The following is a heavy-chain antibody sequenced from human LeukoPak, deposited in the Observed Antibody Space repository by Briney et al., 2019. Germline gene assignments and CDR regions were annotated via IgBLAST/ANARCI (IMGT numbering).Heavy chain of an antibody. Sequence: ASVKVSCKASGYTFTGYYMHWVRQAPGQGLEWMGWINPNSGGTNYAQKFQGRVTMTRDTSISTAYMELSRLRSDDTAVYYCARDIGYCSGGSCHGWFDPWGQGTLVTVSS. J-gene: IGHJ5*02. CDR2: INPNSGGT. CDR3: ARDIGYCSGGSCHGWFDP. V-gene: IGHV1-2*02. CDR1: GYTFTGYY. D-gene: IGHD2-15*01.